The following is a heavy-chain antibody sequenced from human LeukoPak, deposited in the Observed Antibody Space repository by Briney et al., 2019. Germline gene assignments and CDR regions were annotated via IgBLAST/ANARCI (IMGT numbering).Heavy chain of an antibody. Sequence: GGSLRLSCAASGFTFSSYGMPWVRQAPGKGLEWVAVISYDGSNKYYADSVKGRFTISRDNSKNTLYLQMNSLRAEDTAVYYCARSRSGYLDYWGQGTLVTVSS. D-gene: IGHD3-3*01. CDR3: ARSRSGYLDY. CDR1: GFTFSSYG. J-gene: IGHJ4*02. V-gene: IGHV3-30*03. CDR2: ISYDGSNK.